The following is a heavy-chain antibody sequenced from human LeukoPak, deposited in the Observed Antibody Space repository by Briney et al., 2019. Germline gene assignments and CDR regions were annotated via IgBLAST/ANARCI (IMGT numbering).Heavy chain of an antibody. CDR2: IANDESNE. CDR1: GFTFRRYD. D-gene: IGHD6-13*01. J-gene: IGHJ5*02. CDR3: ARAAAVSGAFRDNWFDP. V-gene: IGHV3-30-3*01. Sequence: GGSLRLSCVASGFTFRRYDMHWVRQAPGKGLEWVAVIANDESNEIYADSVKGRFTISRDNSKNTLYLQMNSLRDEDTAVYYCARAAAVSGAFRDNWFDPWGQGTLVTASS.